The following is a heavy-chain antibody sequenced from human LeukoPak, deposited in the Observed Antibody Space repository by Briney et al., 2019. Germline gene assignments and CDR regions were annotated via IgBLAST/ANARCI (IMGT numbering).Heavy chain of an antibody. CDR2: ISSSGSNI. J-gene: IGHJ6*02. D-gene: IGHD4-11*01. CDR1: GFTFSDYY. CDR3: ARDSAHDYSNYIDYYYGMDV. V-gene: IGHV3-11*01. Sequence: PGGSLRLSCAASGFTFSDYYMSWSRQAPGKGLEWVSYISSSGSNIYYADSVKGRFTISRDNAKNSLYLQMNSLRAEDTAVYYCARDSAHDYSNYIDYYYGMDVWGQGTTVTVSS.